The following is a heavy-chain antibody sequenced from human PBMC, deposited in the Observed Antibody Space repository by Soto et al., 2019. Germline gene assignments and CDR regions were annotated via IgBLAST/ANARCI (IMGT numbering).Heavy chain of an antibody. Sequence: GASVKVSCKASGYSFTSLDINWVRQTAGQGLEWMGWMQPSTGRTGYAQKFQGRVTMTRDTSINTAYMELTTLTSDDTAFYYCARGVSAGVDYWGQGTLVPVSS. CDR3: ARGVSAGVDY. D-gene: IGHD1-26*01. CDR1: GYSFTSLD. V-gene: IGHV1-8*01. CDR2: MQPSTGRT. J-gene: IGHJ4*02.